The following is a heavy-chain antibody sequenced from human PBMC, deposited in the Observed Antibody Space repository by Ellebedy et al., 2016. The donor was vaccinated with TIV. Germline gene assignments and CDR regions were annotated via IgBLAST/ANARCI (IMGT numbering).Heavy chain of an antibody. CDR2: FDPEDGET. D-gene: IGHD3-22*01. Sequence: ASVKVSCKVSGYTLTELSMHWVRQAPGKGLEWMGGFDPEDGETIYAQKFQGRVTITADESTSTAYMELSSLRSEDTAVYYCARDTINRYYYDSSGYYSFDYWGQGTLVTVSS. V-gene: IGHV1-24*01. CDR3: ARDTINRYYYDSSGYYSFDY. J-gene: IGHJ4*02. CDR1: GYTLTELS.